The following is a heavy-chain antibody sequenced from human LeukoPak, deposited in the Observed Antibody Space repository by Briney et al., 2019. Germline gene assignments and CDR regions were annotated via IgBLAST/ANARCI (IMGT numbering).Heavy chain of an antibody. J-gene: IGHJ6*02. Sequence: ASVKVSCKASGYTFTGYYMHWVRQAPGQGLEWMGWINPNSGGTNYAQKFQGWVTMTRDTSISTAYMELSRLRSDDTAVYYCARDGGSGSYYYYGMDVWGQGTTVTVSS. CDR1: GYTFTGYY. CDR2: INPNSGGT. CDR3: ARDGGSGSYYYYGMDV. V-gene: IGHV1-2*04. D-gene: IGHD3-10*01.